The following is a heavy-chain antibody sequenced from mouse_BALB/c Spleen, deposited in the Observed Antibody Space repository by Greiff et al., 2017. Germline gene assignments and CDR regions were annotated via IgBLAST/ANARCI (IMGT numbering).Heavy chain of an antibody. Sequence: EVKLMESGGGLAKPGGSLKLSCAASGFTFSSYAMSWVRQTPEKRLEWVASISSGGSTYYPDSVKGRFTISRDNARNILYLQMSSLRSEDTAMYYCARGGTYYFDSWGRGTTHTVSS. CDR3: ARGGTYYFDS. V-gene: IGHV5-6-5*01. J-gene: IGHJ2*01. D-gene: IGHD3-1*01. CDR1: GFTFSSYA. CDR2: ISSGGST.